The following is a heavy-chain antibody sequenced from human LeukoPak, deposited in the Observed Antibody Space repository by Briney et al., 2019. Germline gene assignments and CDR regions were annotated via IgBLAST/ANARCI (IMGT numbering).Heavy chain of an antibody. CDR3: ARDRGDCSSTSCSYYFDY. V-gene: IGHV3-64*01. D-gene: IGHD2-2*01. CDR1: GFTFSSYA. J-gene: IGHJ4*02. Sequence: GGSLRLSCAASGFTFSSYAMHWVRQAPGKGLEYVSAISSNGGSTYYANSVKGRFTISRDNSKNTLYLQMGSLRAEDMAVYYCARDRGDCSSTSCSYYFDYWGLGTLVTASS. CDR2: ISSNGGST.